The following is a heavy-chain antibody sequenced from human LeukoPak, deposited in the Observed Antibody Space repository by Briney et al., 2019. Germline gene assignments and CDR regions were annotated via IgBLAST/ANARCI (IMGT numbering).Heavy chain of an antibody. D-gene: IGHD2-15*01. J-gene: IGHJ4*02. Sequence: SETLSLTCAVYGGSFSGYYWSWIRQPPGKGLEWIGEINHSGSTNYNPSLKSRVTISVDRSKNQFSLKLSSVTAADTAVYYCARVVIGGYCSGGSCYSSLAYFDYWGQGTLVTVSS. CDR2: INHSGST. CDR3: ARVVIGGYCSGGSCYSSLAYFDY. CDR1: GGSFSGYY. V-gene: IGHV4-34*01.